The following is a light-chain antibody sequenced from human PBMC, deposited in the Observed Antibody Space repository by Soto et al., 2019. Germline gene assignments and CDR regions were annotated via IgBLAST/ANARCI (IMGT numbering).Light chain of an antibody. J-gene: IGKJ1*01. CDR3: QHYNNWPPWT. V-gene: IGKV3-15*01. CDR1: QSVRSN. Sequence: EIVMTQSPATLSVSPGERATVSCRASQSVRSNLAWYQQKPGQAPRLLIYGASTRATGIPARFSGSGSGTEFTLTISSLQSEDFAVYYCQHYNNWPPWTFGQGTKVDIK. CDR2: GAS.